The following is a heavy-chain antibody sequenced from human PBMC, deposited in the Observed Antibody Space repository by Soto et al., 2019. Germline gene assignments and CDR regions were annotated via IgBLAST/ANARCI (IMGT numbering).Heavy chain of an antibody. D-gene: IGHD3-3*01. J-gene: IGHJ4*02. CDR2: IYYSGST. CDR3: ARHVKWLLSTPYFDY. CDR1: GGSISSYY. V-gene: IGHV4-59*08. Sequence: PSETLSLTCTVSGGSISSYYWSWIRQPPGKGLEWIGYIYYSGSTNYNPSLKSRVTISVDTSKNQFSLKLSSVTAADTAVYYCARHVKWLLSTPYFDYWGQGTLVTVSS.